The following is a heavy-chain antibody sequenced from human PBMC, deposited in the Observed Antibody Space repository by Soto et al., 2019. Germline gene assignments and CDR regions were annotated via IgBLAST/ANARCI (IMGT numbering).Heavy chain of an antibody. J-gene: IGHJ4*02. Sequence: PSETLSLTCTVSGGSISSSSYYWGWIRQPPGKGLEWIGSIYYSGSTYYNPSLKSRVTISVDTSKNQFSLKLSSVTAADTAVYYCGSRSDYYDSSGYYTDYWGQGTLVTVSS. CDR3: GSRSDYYDSSGYYTDY. D-gene: IGHD3-22*01. CDR1: GGSISSSSYY. CDR2: IYYSGST. V-gene: IGHV4-39*01.